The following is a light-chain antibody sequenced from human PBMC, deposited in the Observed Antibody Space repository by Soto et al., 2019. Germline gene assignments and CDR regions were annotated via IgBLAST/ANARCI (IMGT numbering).Light chain of an antibody. CDR2: EVS. V-gene: IGLV2-14*01. Sequence: QAVVTHPASVSGSPGQSITISCPGTSSDVGGYNYVSWYQQHPGNAPKLMIYEVSYRPSGVSNRFSGSKSGNTASLTISGLQAEDEADYYCSSYTSSSPLVFGTGTKVTVL. CDR1: SSDVGGYNY. CDR3: SSYTSSSPLV. J-gene: IGLJ1*01.